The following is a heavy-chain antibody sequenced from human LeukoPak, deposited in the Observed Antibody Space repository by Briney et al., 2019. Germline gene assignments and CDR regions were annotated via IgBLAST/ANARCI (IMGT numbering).Heavy chain of an antibody. J-gene: IGHJ3*02. CDR1: GGSISSGGYS. D-gene: IGHD4-17*01. Sequence: PSETLSLTCAVSGGSISSGGYSWSWIRQPPGKGLEWIGYIYHGGSTYYNPSLKSRVTISLDRSKNQFSLNLNSVTAADTAVYYCAREMTTVTTWHAFDIWGQGTMVTVSS. V-gene: IGHV4-30-2*01. CDR3: AREMTTVTTWHAFDI. CDR2: IYHGGST.